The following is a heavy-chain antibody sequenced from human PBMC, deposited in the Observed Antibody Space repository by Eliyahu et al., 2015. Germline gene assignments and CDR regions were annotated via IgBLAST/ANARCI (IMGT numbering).Heavy chain of an antibody. CDR2: IYYSGST. J-gene: IGHJ4*02. Sequence: QLQLQESGPGLVKPSETLSLTCTVSGGSISSSSYYWGWIRQPPGKGLEWIGSIYYSGSTYYNPSLKSRVTISVDTSKNQFSLKLSSVTAADTAVYYCARSAFLPGPFMVRGVPFDYWGQGTLVTVSS. CDR1: GGSISSSSYY. CDR3: ARSAFLPGPFMVRGVPFDY. V-gene: IGHV4-39*01. D-gene: IGHD3-10*01.